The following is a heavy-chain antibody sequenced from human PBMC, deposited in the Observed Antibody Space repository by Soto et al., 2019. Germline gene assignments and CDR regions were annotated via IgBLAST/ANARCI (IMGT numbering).Heavy chain of an antibody. V-gene: IGHV1-18*01. Sequence: QVQLVQSAAEVTEPGASVKVSCKASGYTFISYGVSWVRQAPGQGLEWMGWISGNTGKTNYAQNRQSRVTMTTDTSTSTAYMELRSLRSDDTAVYYCARDWNCSNTRCQNCFDPWGQGTLVTVSS. J-gene: IGHJ5*02. D-gene: IGHD2-2*01. CDR1: GYTFISYG. CDR2: ISGNTGKT. CDR3: ARDWNCSNTRCQNCFDP.